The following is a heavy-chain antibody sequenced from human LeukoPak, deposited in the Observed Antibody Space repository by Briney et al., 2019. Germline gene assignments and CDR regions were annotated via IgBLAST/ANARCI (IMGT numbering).Heavy chain of an antibody. Sequence: SETLSLTCTVQGGSLSGAYWTWIRQPPGKGLEWVGEIDHGGSTNYNPSLKSRVTMSVDTSKNQFSLKLSSVTAADTAVYYCARGGNWHFDLWGRGTLVTVSS. CDR2: IDHGGST. D-gene: IGHD1-26*01. J-gene: IGHJ2*01. V-gene: IGHV4-34*01. CDR1: GGSLSGAY. CDR3: ARGGNWHFDL.